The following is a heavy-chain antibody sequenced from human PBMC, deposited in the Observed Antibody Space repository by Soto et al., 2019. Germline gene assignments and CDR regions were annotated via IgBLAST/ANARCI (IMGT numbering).Heavy chain of an antibody. CDR1: GFTFSSYA. Sequence: EVQLLESGGGLVQPGGSLRLSCAASGFTFSSYAMSWVRQAPGKGLEWVSAISGSGGSTYYADSVKGRFTISRDNSKNTLYLQMNSLRGEDTAVYYCAKDLWNYGGYGMDVWGQGTTVTVSS. CDR2: ISGSGGST. D-gene: IGHD1-7*01. J-gene: IGHJ6*02. CDR3: AKDLWNYGGYGMDV. V-gene: IGHV3-23*01.